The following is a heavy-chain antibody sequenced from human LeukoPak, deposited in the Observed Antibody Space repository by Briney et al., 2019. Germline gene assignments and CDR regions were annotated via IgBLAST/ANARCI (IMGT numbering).Heavy chain of an antibody. D-gene: IGHD3-10*01. CDR1: GFSLSTSGVG. J-gene: IGHJ5*02. V-gene: IGHV2-5*01. Sequence: SGPTLVNPTQTLTLTCTFSGFSLSTSGVGVGWIRQPPGKALEWLALIYWNDDKRYSPSLKSRLTITKDTSKNQVVLTMTNVDPVDTATYYCAHSFLWFGELREDNNWFDPWGQGTLVTVSS. CDR2: IYWNDDK. CDR3: AHSFLWFGELREDNNWFDP.